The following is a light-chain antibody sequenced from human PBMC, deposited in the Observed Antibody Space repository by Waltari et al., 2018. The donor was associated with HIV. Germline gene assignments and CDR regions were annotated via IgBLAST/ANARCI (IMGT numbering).Light chain of an antibody. CDR3: SSYPGSCPWV. V-gene: IGLV2-8*01. CDR2: EVT. CDR1: SSDVGGYNY. Sequence: QSALTQPPSASGSPGQSVTISCTGSSSDVGGYNYVSWYQQHPGKAPKLIIYEVTKRPSGVPDRFSGSKSGNTASLTVSGLQAEDEADYSCSSYPGSCPWVFGGGTKLTVL. J-gene: IGLJ3*02.